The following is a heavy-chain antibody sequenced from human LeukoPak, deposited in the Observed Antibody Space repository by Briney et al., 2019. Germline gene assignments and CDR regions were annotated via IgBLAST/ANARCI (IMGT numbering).Heavy chain of an antibody. CDR3: AADSDWAFHY. CDR1: GSPFRNYV. CDR2: INHNGETI. J-gene: IGHJ4*02. V-gene: IGHV3-48*02. Sequence: AGGSLRLSCAASGSPFRNYVMSWVRQAPGKGLEWVSYINHNGETIYYADSVKGRFTISRDNGKNSLYLQMNSLRDEDTAVYYCAADSDWAFHYWGQGTRVTVSS. D-gene: IGHD2-21*02.